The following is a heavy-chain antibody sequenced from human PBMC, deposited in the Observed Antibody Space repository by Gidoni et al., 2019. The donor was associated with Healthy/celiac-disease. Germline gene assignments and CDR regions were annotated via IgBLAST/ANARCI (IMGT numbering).Heavy chain of an antibody. CDR3: ATDPLPMTTVTTPGDY. D-gene: IGHD4-17*01. V-gene: IGHV1-24*01. CDR1: GYTLTELS. CDR2: FAPEDGET. J-gene: IGHJ4*02. Sequence: QVQLVQSGAEVKKPGASVTTSCKVSGYTLTELSMHWVRQAPGKGLEWMGGFAPEDGETIYAQKFQGRVTMTEDTSTDTAYMELSSLRSEDTAVYYCATDPLPMTTVTTPGDYWGQGTLVTVSS.